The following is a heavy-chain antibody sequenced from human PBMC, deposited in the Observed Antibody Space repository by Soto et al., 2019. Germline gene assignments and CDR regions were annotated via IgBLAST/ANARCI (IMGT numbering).Heavy chain of an antibody. CDR1: GYTFTTYA. D-gene: IGHD3-22*01. V-gene: IGHV1-3*04. CDR2: INTDNGDT. CDR3: VSGMRGSTGAYYDAFDY. Sequence: ASVKVSCKASGYTFTTYAMHWVRQAPGQRPERMGWINTDNGDTKYSEKFQGRVAITRATSASAAYMELSTLGSEDTAVFFCVSGMRGSTGAYYDAFDYWGQGTSVTVSS. J-gene: IGHJ4*02.